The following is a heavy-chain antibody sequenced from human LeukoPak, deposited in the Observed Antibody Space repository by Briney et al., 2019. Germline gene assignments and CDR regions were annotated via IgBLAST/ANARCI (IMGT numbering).Heavy chain of an antibody. D-gene: IGHD3-3*01. CDR3: AKSAADFWSGYYDF. CDR2: ISSDGSKT. J-gene: IGHJ4*02. V-gene: IGHV3-30*18. CDR1: GFSFDDSG. Sequence: SGGSLRLSCVASGFSFDDSGMHWVRQAPGKGLEWVAVISSDGSKTYYADSVKGRFTISRDNSMNTLYLQMNTLRVADTAVYYCAKSAADFWSGYYDFWGQGILVTVSS.